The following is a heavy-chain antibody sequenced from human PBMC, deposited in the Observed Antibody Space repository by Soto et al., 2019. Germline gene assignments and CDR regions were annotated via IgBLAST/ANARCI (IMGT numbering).Heavy chain of an antibody. J-gene: IGHJ4*02. D-gene: IGHD6-13*01. Sequence: PGGSLRLSSAASGFNFRSYGMHWVRQAPGKGLEWVAVISYDGSSKYYADSVKGRFTISRDNSKNTLYLQMNSLRAEDTAVYYCAKDGEQQLVTDYWGQGTLVTVSS. CDR2: ISYDGSSK. CDR1: GFNFRSYG. CDR3: AKDGEQQLVTDY. V-gene: IGHV3-30*18.